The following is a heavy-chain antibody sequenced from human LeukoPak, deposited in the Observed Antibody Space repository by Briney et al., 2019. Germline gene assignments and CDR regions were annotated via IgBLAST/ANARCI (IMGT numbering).Heavy chain of an antibody. CDR3: ARETRDSSGYYYFDY. D-gene: IGHD3-22*01. CDR2: ISSSGSSI. CDR1: GFTFSSYE. J-gene: IGHJ4*02. Sequence: GGSLRLSCAASGFTFSSYEMNWVRQAPGKGLEWISYISSSGSSISYADSVKGRFTISRDNAKNSLYLQMNSLRAEDTAVYYCARETRDSSGYYYFDYWGQGTLVTVSS. V-gene: IGHV3-48*03.